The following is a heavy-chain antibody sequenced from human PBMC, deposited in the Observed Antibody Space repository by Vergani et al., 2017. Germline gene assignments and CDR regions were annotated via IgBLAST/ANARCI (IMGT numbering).Heavy chain of an antibody. V-gene: IGHV1-46*03. Sequence: QVQVVQSGAEVKKSGASVKVSCKTSGYTFSHYYMHWVRQAPGQGLEWMGIINPSGGHTNYAQKFQGRVTMTRDTSTSTVYMELSSLRSEDTAIYYCARGEYGILTGYRYWGQGTLVTVSS. D-gene: IGHD3-9*01. J-gene: IGHJ4*02. CDR3: ARGEYGILTGYRY. CDR2: INPSGGHT. CDR1: GYTFSHYY.